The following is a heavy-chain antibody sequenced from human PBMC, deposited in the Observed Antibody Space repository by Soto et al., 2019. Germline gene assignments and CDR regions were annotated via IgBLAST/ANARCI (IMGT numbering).Heavy chain of an antibody. D-gene: IGHD1-26*01. J-gene: IGHJ3*02. V-gene: IGHV4-30-2*01. CDR2: ISHSGST. CDR1: GGSVSTTTYS. Sequence: SETLSLTCAVSGGSVSTTTYSWTWTRQPPGKGLEWIGYISHSGSTYYNPSLRSRVTMSLDRSKNQFSLKLTSVTAADTAVYYCARDLGSAALDIWGQGTMVTVSS. CDR3: ARDLGSAALDI.